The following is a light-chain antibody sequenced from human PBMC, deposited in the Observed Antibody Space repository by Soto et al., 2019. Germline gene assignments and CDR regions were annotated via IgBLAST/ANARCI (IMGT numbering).Light chain of an antibody. CDR2: EVS. CDR3: SSYTSGRLRV. J-gene: IGLJ1*01. CDR1: SSDVGGYNY. Sequence: QTVLTQPASVSGSPGQSITISCTGTSSDVGGYNYVSWYQQHPGKAPKILIYEVSYRPSGVSDRFSGSKSGNTASLTTSGLQAEDEADYYCSSYTSGRLRVFGTGTKVTVL. V-gene: IGLV2-14*01.